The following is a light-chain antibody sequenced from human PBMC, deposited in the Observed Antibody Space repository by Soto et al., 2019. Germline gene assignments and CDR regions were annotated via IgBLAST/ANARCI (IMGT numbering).Light chain of an antibody. V-gene: IGKV3-20*01. CDR3: QQYDVSTIT. Sequence: EIVLTQTPDTLSVSSGERATLSWGASQSVRSERLAWYQHKRGQAPRLIIFDASSRATGIPERFSGIGSGTDFTLTITRLEHEDFAVYFGQQYDVSTITFGLGTRLEIK. CDR1: QSVRSER. J-gene: IGKJ5*01. CDR2: DAS.